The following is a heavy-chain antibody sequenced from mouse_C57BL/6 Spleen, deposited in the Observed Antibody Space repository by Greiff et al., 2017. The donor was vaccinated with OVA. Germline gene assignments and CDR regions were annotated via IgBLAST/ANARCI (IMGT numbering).Heavy chain of an antibody. Sequence: QVQLQQPGAELVKPGASVKMSCKASGYTFTSYWLTWVKQRPGQGLEWIGDIYPGSGSTNYNEKFKSKATLTVDTSSSTAYMQLSSLTSEDSAVYYCARDGSSPAWFAYWGQGTLVTVSA. CDR3: ARDGSSPAWFAY. D-gene: IGHD1-1*01. CDR1: GYTFTSYW. V-gene: IGHV1-55*01. CDR2: IYPGSGST. J-gene: IGHJ3*01.